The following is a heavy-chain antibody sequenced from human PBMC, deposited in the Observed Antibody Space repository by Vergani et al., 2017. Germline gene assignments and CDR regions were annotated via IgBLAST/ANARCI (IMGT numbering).Heavy chain of an antibody. V-gene: IGHV4-39*01. CDR1: GASIRSSNYY. D-gene: IGHD6-13*01. CDR3: AGHPSVGLLVKLGLIGP. CDR2: IYYSGST. Sequence: QLQLQESGPGLVKPSATLSLTCSVSGASIRSSNYYWGWIRQPPGKGLEWIASIYYSGSTYYNPSLKSRVTISVDTSKNQFSLKLSSVTAADTAVYFCAGHPSVGLLVKLGLIGPWGQGILVTVSS. J-gene: IGHJ5*02.